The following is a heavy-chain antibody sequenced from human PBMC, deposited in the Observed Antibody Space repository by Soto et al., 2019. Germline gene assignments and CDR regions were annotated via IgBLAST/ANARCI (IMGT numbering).Heavy chain of an antibody. V-gene: IGHV1-18*01. CDR3: ARDGENYYDRSGYTNCYCYYGMDV. Sequence: ASGKVCCEASGYTFTSYGISWVRQAPGEGLEWMGWISAYNGNTNYAQKLQGRVTMTTDTSTSTAYMELRSLRSDDTAEYYCARDGENYYDRSGYTNCYCYYGMDVWVQVTTVTVSS. CDR1: GYTFTSYG. D-gene: IGHD3-22*01. J-gene: IGHJ6*02. CDR2: ISAYNGNT.